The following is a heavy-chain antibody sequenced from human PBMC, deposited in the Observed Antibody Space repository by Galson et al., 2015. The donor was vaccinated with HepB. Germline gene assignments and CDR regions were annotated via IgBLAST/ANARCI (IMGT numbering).Heavy chain of an antibody. CDR3: AKDISEAVAPQNYFDY. V-gene: IGHV3-9*01. Sequence: SLRLSCAASGFTFDDYAMHWVRQAPGKGLEWVSGISWSSGSIGYADSEKGRFTISRDNAKNSLYLQMNSLRAEDTALYYCAKDISEAVAPQNYFDYWGQGTLVTVSS. D-gene: IGHD6-19*01. CDR1: GFTFDDYA. J-gene: IGHJ4*02. CDR2: ISWSSGSI.